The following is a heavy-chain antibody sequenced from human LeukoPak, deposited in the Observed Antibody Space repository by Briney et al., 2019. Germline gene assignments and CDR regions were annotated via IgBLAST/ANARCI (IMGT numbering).Heavy chain of an antibody. V-gene: IGHV1-46*01. J-gene: IGHJ6*03. CDR2: INPSGGST. Sequence: ASVKVSCKASGYTFTSYDINWVRQAPGQGLEWMGIINPSGGSTSYAQKFQGRVTMTRDMSTSTVYMELSSLRSEDTAVYYCARDLDPYYGSGSLYYYYYMDVWGKGTTVTVSS. D-gene: IGHD3-10*01. CDR1: GYTFTSYD. CDR3: ARDLDPYYGSGSLYYYYYMDV.